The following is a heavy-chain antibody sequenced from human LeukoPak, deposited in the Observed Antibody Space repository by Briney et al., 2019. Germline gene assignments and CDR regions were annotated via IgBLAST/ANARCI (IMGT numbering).Heavy chain of an antibody. J-gene: IGHJ4*02. Sequence: PSETLSLTCAVYGGSFSGYYWSWIRQPPGKGLEWIGEINHSGSTNYNPSLKSRVTISVDTSKNQFSLKLSSVTAADTAVYYCARGNYYDSSGYYYFDYWGQGTPVTVSS. CDR1: GGSFSGYY. CDR2: INHSGST. CDR3: ARGNYYDSSGYYYFDY. V-gene: IGHV4-34*01. D-gene: IGHD3-22*01.